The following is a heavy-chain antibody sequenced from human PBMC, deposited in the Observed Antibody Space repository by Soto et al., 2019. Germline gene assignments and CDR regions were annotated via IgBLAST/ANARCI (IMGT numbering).Heavy chain of an antibody. Sequence: PGGSLRLSCAASGLSLWNYAMAWVRQAPGKGLEWVSTISGDAAVIHYADSVKGRFTISRDNSKNTLYLQMNSLRAEDTAVYHCVKYRIYGDLGGDNWFDPWGQGTLVTVSS. D-gene: IGHD4-17*01. V-gene: IGHV3-23*01. CDR3: VKYRIYGDLGGDNWFDP. J-gene: IGHJ5*02. CDR1: GLSLWNYA. CDR2: ISGDAAVI.